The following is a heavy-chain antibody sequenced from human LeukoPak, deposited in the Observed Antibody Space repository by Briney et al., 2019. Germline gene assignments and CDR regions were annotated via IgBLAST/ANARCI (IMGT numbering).Heavy chain of an antibody. Sequence: GGSLRLSCAASGFTFSSYWMSWVRQAPGKGLEWVSAISGSGGSTYYADSVKGRFTISRDNSKNTLYLQMNSLRAEDTAVYYCAGGYSSSPYYFDYWGQGTLVTVPS. D-gene: IGHD6-13*01. CDR1: GFTFSSYW. CDR3: AGGYSSSPYYFDY. J-gene: IGHJ4*02. CDR2: ISGSGGST. V-gene: IGHV3-23*01.